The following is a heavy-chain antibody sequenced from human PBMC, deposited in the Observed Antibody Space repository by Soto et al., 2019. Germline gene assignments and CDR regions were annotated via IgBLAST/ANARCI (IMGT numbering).Heavy chain of an antibody. D-gene: IGHD2-21*01. CDR2: INSYNGNR. J-gene: IGHJ4*02. CDR1: GYTYNTRG. Sequence: QVQLLQSGAEVKKPGASVRVSCKASGYTYNTRGITWVRQAPGQGLEWMGWINSYNGNRIYAQKFQDRLTMTTDTSTSTSYMELRRLRSDDTAVYYCTRDDSPIDFWGQGTLFPVSS. V-gene: IGHV1-18*01. CDR3: TRDDSPIDF.